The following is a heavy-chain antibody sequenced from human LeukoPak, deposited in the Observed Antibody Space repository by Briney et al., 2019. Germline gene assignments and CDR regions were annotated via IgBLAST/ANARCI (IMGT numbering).Heavy chain of an antibody. CDR3: AREKGYSYGYDY. CDR2: ISYDGSNK. J-gene: IGHJ4*02. D-gene: IGHD5-18*01. CDR1: GFTFSSYA. Sequence: PGGSLRLSCAASGFTFSSYAMHWVRQAPGKGLEGVAGISYDGSNKYYADSVKGRFTISRDNSKNTLYLQMNSLRAEDTAVYYCAREKGYSYGYDYWGQGTLVTVSS. V-gene: IGHV3-30-3*01.